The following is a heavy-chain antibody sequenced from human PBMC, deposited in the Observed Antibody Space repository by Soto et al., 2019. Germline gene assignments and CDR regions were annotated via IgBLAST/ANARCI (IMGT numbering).Heavy chain of an antibody. CDR3: ARGPREDDTAVAALFDY. V-gene: IGHV3-64*01. CDR2: ISSNGGST. J-gene: IGHJ4*02. Sequence: PGGSLRLSCAASGFTFSSYAMHWVRQAPGKGLEYVSAISSNGGSTYYANSVKGRFTISRDNSKNTLYLQMGSLRAEDMAVYYCARGPREDDTAVAALFDYWGQGTLVTVSS. CDR1: GFTFSSYA. D-gene: IGHD6-19*01.